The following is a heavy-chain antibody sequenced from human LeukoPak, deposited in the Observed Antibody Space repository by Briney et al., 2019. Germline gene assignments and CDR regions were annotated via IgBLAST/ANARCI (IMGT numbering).Heavy chain of an antibody. CDR1: GGSISSYY. J-gene: IGHJ4*02. D-gene: IGHD6-13*01. Sequence: PSETLSLTCTVSGGSISSYYWSWIRQPPGKGLEWIGYIYYSGSTNYNPSLKSRVTISVDTSKNQFSLKLSSVTAADTAVYYCARHNPPHSPADGPYYFDYWGQGTLVTVSS. V-gene: IGHV4-59*08. CDR2: IYYSGST. CDR3: ARHNPPHSPADGPYYFDY.